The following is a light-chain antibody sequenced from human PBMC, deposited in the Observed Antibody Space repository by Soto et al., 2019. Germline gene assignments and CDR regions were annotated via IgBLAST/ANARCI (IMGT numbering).Light chain of an antibody. CDR2: GAS. Sequence: EILLTQSPGTLSSSPGERATLSCRASESLSSSYVVWYQQKPGEAPRLLIYGASSRATGIPDRFSGSGSGTEFTLTISSLQSEDFVVYYCQQYNNWHQRTFGRGTKVDIK. CDR1: ESLSSS. V-gene: IGKV3D-15*01. J-gene: IGKJ1*01. CDR3: QQYNNWHQRT.